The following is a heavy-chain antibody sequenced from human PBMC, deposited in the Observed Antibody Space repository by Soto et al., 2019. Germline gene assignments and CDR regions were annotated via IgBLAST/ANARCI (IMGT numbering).Heavy chain of an antibody. CDR2: IIPIFGTA. V-gene: IGHV1-69*13. J-gene: IGHJ4*02. D-gene: IGHD3-22*01. Sequence: VASVKVSCKASGGTFSGYAISWVRQAPGQGLEWMGGIIPIFGTANYAQKFQGRVTITADESTSTAYMELSSLRSEDTAVYYCARDDYDSSGNDYWGQGTLVTVSS. CDR3: ARDDYDSSGNDY. CDR1: GGTFSGYA.